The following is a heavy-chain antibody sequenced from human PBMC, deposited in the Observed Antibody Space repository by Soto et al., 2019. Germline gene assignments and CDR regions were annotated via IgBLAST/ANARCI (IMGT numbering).Heavy chain of an antibody. D-gene: IGHD3-3*02. CDR1: GGSINNNYYY. CDR2: ISRSGTT. J-gene: IGHJ4*02. CDR3: ASQKLDVTAFFDD. Sequence: PSETLSLTCTVSGGSINNNYYYWGWVRQPPGKGLEWIASISRSGTTYYNPSLKSRVTKSVDTSRNQFSLTLTSVTAADTAVYYCASQKLDVTAFFDDWSQGTLVTVSS. V-gene: IGHV4-39*01.